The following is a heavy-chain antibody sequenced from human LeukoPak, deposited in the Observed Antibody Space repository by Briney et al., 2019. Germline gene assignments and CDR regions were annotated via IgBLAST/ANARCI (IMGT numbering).Heavy chain of an antibody. CDR2: ISSLSSES. CDR1: GFTFSDYY. Sequence: GGSLRLSCAGSGFTFSDYYMNWVRQAPGKGLEWVSYISSLSSESNYADSVKCRFTTSRDNAKSSLYLQMDSLRAEDTAVYYCARSIAVAGDLDSWGQGTLVTVSS. V-gene: IGHV3-11*06. J-gene: IGHJ4*02. CDR3: ARSIAVAGDLDS. D-gene: IGHD6-19*01.